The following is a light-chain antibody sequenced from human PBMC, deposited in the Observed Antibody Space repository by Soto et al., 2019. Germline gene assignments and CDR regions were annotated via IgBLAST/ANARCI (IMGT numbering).Light chain of an antibody. V-gene: IGLV2-11*01. CDR3: CSYGGSYTWV. CDR2: DVS. CDR1: SGDVGGYNF. J-gene: IGLJ3*02. Sequence: QSALTQPRSVSGSPGQSVTISCTGASGDVGGYNFVSWYQQHPGKAPTLMIFDVSQRPSGVPDRFPGSKSGNTASLTISGLQAEDEADYYCCSYGGSYTWVFGGGTKLTVL.